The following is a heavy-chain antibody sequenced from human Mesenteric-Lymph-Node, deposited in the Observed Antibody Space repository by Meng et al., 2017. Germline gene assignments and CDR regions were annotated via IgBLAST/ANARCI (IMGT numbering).Heavy chain of an antibody. J-gene: IGHJ4*02. CDR2: IYYTGST. CDR1: GGSINSGGYY. Sequence: QLRLEGSGPGSVKPSLTLSLTCTFSGGSINSGGYYWSWIRQPPGKGLEWIGYIYYTGSTYYNPSLKSRVTISMDTSKNQFSLRLSSVTAADTAVYYCARNYYFDYWGQGTLVTVSS. V-gene: IGHV4-30-4*01. CDR3: ARNYYFDY.